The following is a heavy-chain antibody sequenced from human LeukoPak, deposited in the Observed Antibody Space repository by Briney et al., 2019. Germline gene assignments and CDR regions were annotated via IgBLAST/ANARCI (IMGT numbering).Heavy chain of an antibody. J-gene: IGHJ5*02. Sequence: GGSLRLSCAGSGFSFSSYAMSWVRQTPGKGLEWVSVIRGSGGITYYADSVKGRFSISRDNSKNTLYLQMNSLRAEDTAIYYCAKGSGMAARRSNYFDPWGQGTLVTVSS. D-gene: IGHD6-6*01. V-gene: IGHV3-23*01. CDR2: IRGSGGIT. CDR3: AKGSGMAARRSNYFDP. CDR1: GFSFSSYA.